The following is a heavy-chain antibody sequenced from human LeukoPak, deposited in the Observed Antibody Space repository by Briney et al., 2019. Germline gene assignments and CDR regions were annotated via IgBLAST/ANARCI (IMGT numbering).Heavy chain of an antibody. Sequence: PSETLSLTCTASGGSISSGSYYWSWIPQPAGKGLESISRIYTSGSTNHNPSLKSRVTISVDTSKNQFTLKLSSVTAADTAVYYCASPGSSGWYGKHCGFDLWGRGTLVTVSS. J-gene: IGHJ2*01. CDR1: GGSISSGSYY. D-gene: IGHD6-19*01. CDR3: ASPGSSGWYGKHCGFDL. CDR2: IYTSGST. V-gene: IGHV4-61*02.